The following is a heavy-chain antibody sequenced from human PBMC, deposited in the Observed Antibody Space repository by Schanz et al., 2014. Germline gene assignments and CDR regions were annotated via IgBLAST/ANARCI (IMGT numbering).Heavy chain of an antibody. J-gene: IGHJ4*02. V-gene: IGHV1-18*01. CDR2: INGYNGHT. D-gene: IGHD5-12*01. Sequence: QVQVVQSGAEVKKPGASVKVSCKASGYTTFTDYYIHWVRQAPGQGLEWMGWINGYNGHTLYAQKFQGRVTMTTDTSTSASYTELTSLRFDDTAVYYCARDFSAYVGNYFDYWGQGTLVTVSS. CDR1: GYTTFTDYY. CDR3: ARDFSAYVGNYFDY.